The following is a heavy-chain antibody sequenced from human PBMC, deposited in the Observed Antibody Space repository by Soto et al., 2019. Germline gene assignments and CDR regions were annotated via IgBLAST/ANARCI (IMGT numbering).Heavy chain of an antibody. D-gene: IGHD1-26*01. CDR3: ARRYGAAFDI. CDR2: IYYSGST. J-gene: IGHJ3*02. CDR1: GGSISSYY. Sequence: QVQLQESGPGLVKPSETLSLTCTVSGGSISSYYWSWIRQPPGKGLEWIGYIYYSGSTNYNPSLKSRVTIPGDAPKTQFSLKLSSVTAADTAVYSCARRYGAAFDIWGQGTMVTVSS. V-gene: IGHV4-59*01.